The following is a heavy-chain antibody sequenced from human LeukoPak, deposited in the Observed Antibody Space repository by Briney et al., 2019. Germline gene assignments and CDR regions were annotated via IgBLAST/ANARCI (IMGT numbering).Heavy chain of an antibody. CDR3: ARDGGGELLVD. J-gene: IGHJ4*02. CDR1: GGSFSGYY. V-gene: IGHV4-34*01. D-gene: IGHD1-26*01. CDR2: INHSGST. Sequence: PSESLSLTCAVYGGSFSGYYWSWIRQPPGKGLEWIGEINHSGSTNYNPSLKSRVTISVDTSKNQFSLKLSSVTAADTAVYYCARDGGGELLVDWGQGTLVTVSS.